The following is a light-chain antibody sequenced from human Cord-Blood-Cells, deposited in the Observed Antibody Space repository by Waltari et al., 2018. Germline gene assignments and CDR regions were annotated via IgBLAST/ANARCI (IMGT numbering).Light chain of an antibody. J-gene: IGKJ4*01. CDR2: DAS. Sequence: ELVLTQYPANPSSSPGERDTLSCRASQSVSSYLAWYQQKPGQAPRLLIYDASNRATGIPARFSGSGSGTDFTLTISSLEPEDFAVYYCQQRSNWPLTFGGGTKVEIK. V-gene: IGKV3-11*01. CDR1: QSVSSY. CDR3: QQRSNWPLT.